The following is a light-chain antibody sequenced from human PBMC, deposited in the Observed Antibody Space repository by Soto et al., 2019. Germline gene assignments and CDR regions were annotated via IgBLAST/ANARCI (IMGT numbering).Light chain of an antibody. V-gene: IGKV4-1*01. CDR3: QQYYSTPPLT. CDR1: QSVLYSSNNKNY. J-gene: IGKJ4*01. Sequence: DIVMTQSPDSLAVSLGERATINCKSSQSVLYSSNNKNYLAWYQQKPGQPPKLLIYWASTRESGVPDRFSGSGSGTDFTLTISSLQAEDVAVSYCQQYYSTPPLTFGGGTKVDIK. CDR2: WAS.